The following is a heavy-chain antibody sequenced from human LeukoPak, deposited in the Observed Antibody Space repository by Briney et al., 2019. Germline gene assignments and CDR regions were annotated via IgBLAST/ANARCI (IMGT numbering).Heavy chain of an antibody. V-gene: IGHV1-2*02. Sequence: ASVKVSCKASGYTFTGYYMHWVRQAPGQGLEWMGWINPNSSGTNYAQKFQGRVTMTRDTSISTAYMELTSLRAEDTAVYYCARAWHNDYDLNYWGQGTMVTVSS. CDR2: INPNSSGT. D-gene: IGHD5-12*01. CDR3: ARAWHNDYDLNY. J-gene: IGHJ4*02. CDR1: GYTFTGYY.